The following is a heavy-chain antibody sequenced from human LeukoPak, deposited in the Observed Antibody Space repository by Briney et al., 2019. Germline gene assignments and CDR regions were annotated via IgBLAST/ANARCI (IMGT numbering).Heavy chain of an antibody. CDR2: IDPSDSYL. Sequence: GESLKISCQVSGYNLSTYWITWVRQMPGKGLEWMGRIDPSDSYLNYSPSFQGHVTISADKSINTAYLQWGSLRASDTAMYYCARHYDILTAFFSWGQGTLVTVSS. CDR3: ARHYDILTAFFS. CDR1: GYNLSTYW. D-gene: IGHD3-9*01. V-gene: IGHV5-10-1*01. J-gene: IGHJ4*02.